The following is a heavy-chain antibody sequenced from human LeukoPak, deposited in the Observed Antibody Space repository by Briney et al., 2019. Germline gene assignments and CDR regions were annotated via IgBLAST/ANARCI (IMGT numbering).Heavy chain of an antibody. CDR1: GGSINSYY. D-gene: IGHD6-13*01. V-gene: IGHV4-59*12. CDR3: AREGDSGSVGWFDP. J-gene: IGHJ5*02. CDR2: IYYSGST. Sequence: PSETLSLTCTVSGGSINSYYWSWIRQPPGKGLEWIGYIYYSGSTNYNPSLKSRVTISVHTSKNQFSLRLSSVTAADTAVYYCAREGDSGSVGWFDPWGQGTLVTVSS.